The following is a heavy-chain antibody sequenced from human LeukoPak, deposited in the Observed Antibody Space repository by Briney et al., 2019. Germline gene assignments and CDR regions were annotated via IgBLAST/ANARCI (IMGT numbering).Heavy chain of an antibody. Sequence: GGSLRLSCAASGFTFSLYWMSWVRQAPGKGLEWVANIKEDGTEKYYVDSVKGRFTISRDSAKSSLYLQMNSLRVEDTAVYYCARSYYGSNDYYYYYMDVWGKGTTVTISS. CDR3: ARSYYGSNDYYYYYMDV. J-gene: IGHJ6*03. CDR1: GFTFSLYW. V-gene: IGHV3-7*01. CDR2: IKEDGTEK. D-gene: IGHD3-10*01.